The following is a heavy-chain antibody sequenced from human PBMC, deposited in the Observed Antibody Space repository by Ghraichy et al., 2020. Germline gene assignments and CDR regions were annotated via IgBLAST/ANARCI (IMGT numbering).Heavy chain of an antibody. J-gene: IGHJ6*03. Sequence: SVKVSCKASGYTFTSYGISWVRQAPGQGLEWMGWISAYNGNTNYAQKPQGRVTMTTDTSTSTAYLELRSLRSDDTAVYYCARAAVAGNRVSNYYYYYMDVWGKGTTVTVSS. CDR3: ARAAVAGNRVSNYYYYYMDV. V-gene: IGHV1-18*01. D-gene: IGHD6-19*01. CDR2: ISAYNGNT. CDR1: GYTFTSYG.